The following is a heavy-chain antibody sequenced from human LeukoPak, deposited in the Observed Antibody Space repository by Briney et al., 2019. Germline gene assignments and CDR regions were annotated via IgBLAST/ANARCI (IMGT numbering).Heavy chain of an antibody. CDR2: ISSSGSTI. CDR3: ARAAQYQLPVQIVFEYYFDY. Sequence: GGSLGLSCAASGFTFSSYEMNWVRQAPGKGLEWVSYISSSGSTIYYADSVKGRFTISRDNAKNSLYLQMNSLRAEDTAVYYCARAAQYQLPVQIVFEYYFDYWGQGTLVTVSS. V-gene: IGHV3-48*03. CDR1: GFTFSSYE. J-gene: IGHJ4*02. D-gene: IGHD2-2*01.